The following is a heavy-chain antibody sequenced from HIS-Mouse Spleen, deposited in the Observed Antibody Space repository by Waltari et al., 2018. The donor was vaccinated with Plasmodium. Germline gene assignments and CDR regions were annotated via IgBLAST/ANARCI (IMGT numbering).Heavy chain of an antibody. D-gene: IGHD5-18*01. CDR2: ISYDGSNK. CDR3: ARDPFYVDTAMVLDC. V-gene: IGHV3-30*04. J-gene: IGHJ4*02. Sequence: QVQLVESGGGVVRPGRSLRLSCAASGFTFRSYAMHWVRQAPGKGLEWVAVISYDGSNKYYADSVKGRFTISRDNSKNTLYLQMNSLRAEDTAVYYCARDPFYVDTAMVLDCWGQGTLVTV. CDR1: GFTFRSYA.